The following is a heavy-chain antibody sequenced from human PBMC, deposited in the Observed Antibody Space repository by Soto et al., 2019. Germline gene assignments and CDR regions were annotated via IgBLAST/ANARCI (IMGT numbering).Heavy chain of an antibody. CDR3: ARVLTICGVAAGY. CDR1: GYTFTSYA. D-gene: IGHD3-3*01. J-gene: IGHJ4*02. V-gene: IGHV1-3*01. CDR2: INAGNGNT. Sequence: QVQLVQSGAEVKKPGASVKVSCKASGYTFTSYAMHWVRQAPGQRLEWMGWINAGNGNTKYSQKFQGRVTITRDTSASTAYMELSSLRSEDTAVYYCARVLTICGVAAGYWGQGTLVTVSS.